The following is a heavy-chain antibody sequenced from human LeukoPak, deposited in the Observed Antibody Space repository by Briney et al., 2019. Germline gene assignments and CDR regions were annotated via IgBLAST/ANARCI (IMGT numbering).Heavy chain of an antibody. J-gene: IGHJ3*02. Sequence: ASVKVSCKASGYTFTSSYMHWVRQAPGQGFEWMAIINPSDGSTTNSQKFQGRVTMTRDTSTSTVYMELSGLRSEDTALYYCARIRDGYNDAYDIWGQGTMVTVSS. CDR3: ARIRDGYNDAYDI. CDR2: INPSDGST. CDR1: GYTFTSSY. V-gene: IGHV1-46*01. D-gene: IGHD5-24*01.